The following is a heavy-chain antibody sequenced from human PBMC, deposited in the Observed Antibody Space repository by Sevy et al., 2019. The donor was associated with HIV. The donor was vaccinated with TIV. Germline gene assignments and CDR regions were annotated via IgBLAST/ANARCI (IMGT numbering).Heavy chain of an antibody. J-gene: IGHJ3*02. CDR2: IYWSDDR. D-gene: IGHD3-22*01. CDR1: GFSLTTSGLG. CDR3: AHTSYYDSRETPYDAFDI. V-gene: IGHV2-5*01. Sequence: SGPTLVKPTQTLTLTCTFSGFSLTTSGLGVGWIRQPPGKALEWLALIYWSDDRRYNPSLKTRLTITKETSKNQVVLTMTKMDPLDTATYYCAHTSYYDSRETPYDAFDIWGQGTTVTVSS.